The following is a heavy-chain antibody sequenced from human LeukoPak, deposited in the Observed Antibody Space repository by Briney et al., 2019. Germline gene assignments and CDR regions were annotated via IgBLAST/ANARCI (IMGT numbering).Heavy chain of an antibody. J-gene: IGHJ4*02. CDR2: IHNSGTT. CDR3: ARRYYYNLGSFPFDF. Sequence: PSETLSLTCTVAGDSFSGTNYHWGWIRQPPGKGLEWIGEIHNSGTTNYNPSLNSRVAISEDTSKNQFYLNLSSVTAADTAAYYCARRYYYNLGSFPFDFWGQGTLVTVSS. D-gene: IGHD3-10*01. V-gene: IGHV4-39*07. CDR1: GDSFSGTNYH.